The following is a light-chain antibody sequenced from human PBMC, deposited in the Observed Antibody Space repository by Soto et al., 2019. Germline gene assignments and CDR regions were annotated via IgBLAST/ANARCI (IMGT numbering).Light chain of an antibody. CDR2: SAT. J-gene: IGKJ1*01. CDR1: QDISKD. Sequence: AIQMTQSPTSLSASVGDRVIITCRASQDISKDLGWYQQKPGKAPKFLIYSATSTQSGVPSTFSGSGFGTDFTLTIGSLQPEDFATYYCLQDHEYPRTFGQGTKVEF. CDR3: LQDHEYPRT. V-gene: IGKV1-6*01.